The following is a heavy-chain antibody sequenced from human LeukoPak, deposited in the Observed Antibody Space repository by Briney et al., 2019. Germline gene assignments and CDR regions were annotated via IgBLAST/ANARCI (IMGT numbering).Heavy chain of an antibody. D-gene: IGHD3-16*01. CDR1: GYSFTSHY. J-gene: IGHJ5*02. V-gene: IGHV1-46*01. CDR2: INPRGTAT. Sequence: AASVTVSCKASGYSFTSHYMHWVRQAPGQGLEGMGLINPRGTATKYAESFQGRLTLTRDLSTSTDYMELSSLRSDDTAVYFCARDTSEGDYAWWFDPWGQGTLVTVAS. CDR3: ARDTSEGDYAWWFDP.